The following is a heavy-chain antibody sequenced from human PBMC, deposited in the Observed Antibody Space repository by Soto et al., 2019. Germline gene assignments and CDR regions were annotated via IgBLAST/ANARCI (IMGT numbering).Heavy chain of an antibody. Sequence: ASVNGSCKASGYTFTGYYMHWVRQAPGQGLEWMGWINPNSGGTNYAQKFQGRVTMTRDTSISTAYMELSRLRSDDTAVYYCAREKTTLGYCSSTSCYILGYYYYGIDVWGQGTTFTVSS. CDR1: GYTFTGYY. CDR3: AREKTTLGYCSSTSCYILGYYYYGIDV. V-gene: IGHV1-2*02. CDR2: INPNSGGT. D-gene: IGHD2-2*02. J-gene: IGHJ6*02.